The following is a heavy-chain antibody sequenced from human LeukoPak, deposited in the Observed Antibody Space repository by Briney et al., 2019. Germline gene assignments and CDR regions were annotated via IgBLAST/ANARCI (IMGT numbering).Heavy chain of an antibody. CDR3: ALYSRDYYYYMDV. J-gene: IGHJ6*03. CDR2: ISGSGGST. D-gene: IGHD2-15*01. Sequence: PGGSLRLSCAASGFTFSSYAMSWVRQAPGKGLEWVSAISGSGGSTYYADSVKGRFTISRDNSKNTLYLQMNSLRAEDTAVYYCALYSRDYYYYMDVWGKGTTVTVSS. V-gene: IGHV3-23*01. CDR1: GFTFSSYA.